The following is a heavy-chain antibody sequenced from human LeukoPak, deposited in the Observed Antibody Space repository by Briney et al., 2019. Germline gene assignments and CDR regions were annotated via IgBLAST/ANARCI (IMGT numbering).Heavy chain of an antibody. CDR3: ARGFAYYYGSGAKKRFDY. V-gene: IGHV3-30-3*01. J-gene: IGHJ4*02. CDR1: GFTFSSYA. Sequence: PGGSLRLSCAASGFTFSSYAMHWVRQAPGKGLEWVAVISYDGSNKYYADSVKGRFTISRDNSKNTLYLQMNSLRAEDTAVYYCARGFAYYYGSGAKKRFDYWGQGTLVTVSS. D-gene: IGHD3-10*01. CDR2: ISYDGSNK.